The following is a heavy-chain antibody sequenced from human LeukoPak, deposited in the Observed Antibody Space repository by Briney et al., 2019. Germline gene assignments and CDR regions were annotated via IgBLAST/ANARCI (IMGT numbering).Heavy chain of an antibody. Sequence: SETLSLTCTVSGDSISGYYWSWVRQPPGKGLEWIGYIYSGHSGGTNCNPSLKSRVAISVDTSKNQLSLKLTSVTAADTAVYYCARRNFYDGSGHTYYFDHWGQGRLVTVSS. CDR1: GDSISGYY. V-gene: IGHV4-59*01. J-gene: IGHJ4*02. D-gene: IGHD3-22*01. CDR2: IYSGHSGGT. CDR3: ARRNFYDGSGHTYYFDH.